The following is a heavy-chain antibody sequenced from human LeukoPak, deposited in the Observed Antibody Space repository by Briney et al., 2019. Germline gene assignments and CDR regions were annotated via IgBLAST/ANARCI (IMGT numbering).Heavy chain of an antibody. D-gene: IGHD3-3*01. CDR3: ARGAPTRYDFWSGYYTFYMDV. J-gene: IGHJ6*03. CDR2: IYYSGST. V-gene: IGHV4-59*01. Sequence: SETLSLICTVSGGSISSYYWSLIRQPPGKGLEWIGYIYYSGSTNYNPSLKSRVTISVDTSKNQFSLKLSSVTAADTAVYYCARGAPTRYDFWSGYYTFYMDVWGKGTTVTVSS. CDR1: GGSISSYY.